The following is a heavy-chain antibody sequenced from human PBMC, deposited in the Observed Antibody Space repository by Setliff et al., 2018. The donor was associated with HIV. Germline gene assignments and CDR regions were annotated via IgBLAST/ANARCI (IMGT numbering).Heavy chain of an antibody. J-gene: IGHJ3*02. V-gene: IGHV3-74*01. CDR1: GFTLTNYW. D-gene: IGHD6-19*01. CDR3: AREGATTAGFDI. Sequence: GGSLRLSCGASGFTLTNYWMHWIRQVPGKGLVWVSRINYDRITTSYADSVQGRFTISRDNAKNTVYLQMNSLRVDDTAIYYCAREGATTAGFDIWGHGTMVTVSS. CDR2: INYDRITT.